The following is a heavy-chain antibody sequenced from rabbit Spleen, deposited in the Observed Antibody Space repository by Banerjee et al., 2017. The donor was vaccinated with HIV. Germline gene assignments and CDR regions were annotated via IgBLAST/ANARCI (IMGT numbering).Heavy chain of an antibody. V-gene: IGHV1S45*01. CDR3: ARDTSSSFSSYGMDL. Sequence: QEQLVESGGGLVQPEGSLTLTCTASGFSFSSSDYMCWVRQAPGKGLEWIACIYAGSSGTTYYASWAKGRFTISKSTSLNTVTLQMTSLTAADTATYFCARDTSSSFSSYGMDLWGPGTLVTVS. CDR2: IYAGSSGTT. J-gene: IGHJ6*01. CDR1: GFSFSSSDY. D-gene: IGHD1-1*01.